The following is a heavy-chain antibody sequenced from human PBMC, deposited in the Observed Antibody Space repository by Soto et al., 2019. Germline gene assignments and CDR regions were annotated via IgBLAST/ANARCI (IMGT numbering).Heavy chain of an antibody. D-gene: IGHD3-10*01. V-gene: IGHV4-59*01. J-gene: IGHJ5*02. CDR2: IDYSGST. CDR3: AREEVTMVRGVILNWFDP. Sequence: QVQLQESGPGLVKHSETLSLTCTVSGGSISSYYWSWIRQPPGKGLEWIGYIDYSGSTNYNPSLKNRVTISVDTSKNQFSLELSSVTAADTAVYYCAREEVTMVRGVILNWFDPWGQGTLVTVSS. CDR1: GGSISSYY.